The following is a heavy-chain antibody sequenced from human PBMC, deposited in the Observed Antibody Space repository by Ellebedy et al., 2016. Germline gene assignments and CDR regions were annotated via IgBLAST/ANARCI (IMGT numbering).Heavy chain of an antibody. CDR2: IYDSGTT. D-gene: IGHD2/OR15-2a*01. Sequence: SETLSLTXTVSGGSISSADNYWSWIRQPPGKGLEWIGYIYDSGTTYYNPSLRSRVNISIETSKNQFSLRLSSMTAADTAIYYCVRSSWTNNFLPDFYMDVWGKGTTVTVSS. J-gene: IGHJ6*03. V-gene: IGHV4-30-4*01. CDR1: GGSISSADNY. CDR3: VRSSWTNNFLPDFYMDV.